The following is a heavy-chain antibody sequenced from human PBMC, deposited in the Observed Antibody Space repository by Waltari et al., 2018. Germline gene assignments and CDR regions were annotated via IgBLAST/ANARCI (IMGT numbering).Heavy chain of an antibody. CDR1: GFTFSSYG. D-gene: IGHD2-21*01. J-gene: IGHJ3*02. CDR2: IWYDGSNK. CDR3: AKEGGDDAFDI. Sequence: QVQLVESGGGVVQPGRSLRLSCAASGFTFSSYGMHWVRQAPGQGLEWVAVIWYDGSNKYYADSVKGRFTISRDNSKNTLYLQMNSLRAEDTAMYYCAKEGGDDAFDIWGQGTMVTVSS. V-gene: IGHV3-30*18.